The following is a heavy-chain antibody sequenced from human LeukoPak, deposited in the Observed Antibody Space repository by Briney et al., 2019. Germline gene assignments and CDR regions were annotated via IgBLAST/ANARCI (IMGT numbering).Heavy chain of an antibody. V-gene: IGHV3-21*01. CDR2: ISSSSSYI. D-gene: IGHD2-2*01. CDR3: ARDVTVVVPAAIDYYYYYMDV. Sequence: PGGSLRLSCAASGFTFSNYAMSWVRQAPGKGLEWVSSISSSSSYIYYADSVKGRFTISRDNTKNSLYLQMNSPRAEDTAVYYCARDVTVVVPAAIDYYYYYMDVWGKGTTVTVSS. J-gene: IGHJ6*03. CDR1: GFTFSNYA.